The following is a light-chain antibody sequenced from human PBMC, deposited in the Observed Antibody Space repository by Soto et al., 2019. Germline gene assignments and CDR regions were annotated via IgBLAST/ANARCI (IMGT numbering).Light chain of an antibody. V-gene: IGLV6-57*01. CDR2: EDN. J-gene: IGLJ3*02. CDR3: QSYHATNQV. CDR1: SGSIASNY. Sequence: NFMLTQPHSVSESPGKTVIISCTRSSGSIASNYVQWYQQRPGSSPTTVIYEDNQRPSGVPDRFSGSIDSSSNSASLTISGLETEDEAYYFCQSYHATNQVFGGGTKLTVL.